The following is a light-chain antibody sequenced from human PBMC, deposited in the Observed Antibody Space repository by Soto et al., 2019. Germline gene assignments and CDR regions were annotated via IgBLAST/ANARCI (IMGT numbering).Light chain of an antibody. J-gene: IGLJ1*01. CDR1: GSDVGAYNY. V-gene: IGLV2-14*01. Sequence: QSVLTQPASVSGSPGQSITISCSVTGSDVGAYNYVSWYQQHPAKAPKLMIYDVSNRPSGVSDRFSGSKSGNTASLTISGLQAEDEADYYCYSYTSSSTYVFGSGTNVTVL. CDR2: DVS. CDR3: YSYTSSSTYV.